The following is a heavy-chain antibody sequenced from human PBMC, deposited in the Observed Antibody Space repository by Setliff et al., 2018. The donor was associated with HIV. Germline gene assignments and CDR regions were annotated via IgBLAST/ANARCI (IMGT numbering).Heavy chain of an antibody. CDR2: IYYSGST. Sequence: SETLSLTCTVSGGSISSSSYYWGWIRQPPGKGLEWIGSIYYSGSTYYNPSLKSRVTISVGTSKNQFSLKLSSVTAADTAVYYCARAENYNFWSGYYTSYDYWGQGTLVTVS. J-gene: IGHJ4*02. D-gene: IGHD3-3*01. V-gene: IGHV4-39*07. CDR1: GGSISSSSYY. CDR3: ARAENYNFWSGYYTSYDY.